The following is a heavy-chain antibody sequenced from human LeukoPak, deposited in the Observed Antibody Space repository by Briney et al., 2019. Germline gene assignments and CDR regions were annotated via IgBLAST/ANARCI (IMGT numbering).Heavy chain of an antibody. CDR2: IYYSGST. V-gene: IGHV4-39*01. J-gene: IGHJ4*02. Sequence: SETLSLTCTVSGGSISGSSYYWGWIRQPPGKGLEWIGSIYYSGSTYYNPSLKSRVTISVDTSKNQFSLNLRSVTAADTAVYYCARHTLTAGYYWGQGNLVTVSS. CDR1: GGSISGSSYY. D-gene: IGHD3-9*01. CDR3: ARHTLTAGYY.